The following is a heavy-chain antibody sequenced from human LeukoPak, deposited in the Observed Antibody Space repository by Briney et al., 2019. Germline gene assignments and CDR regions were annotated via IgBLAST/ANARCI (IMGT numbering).Heavy chain of an antibody. V-gene: IGHV1-69*04. Sequence: ASVKVSCKASGGTFSSYAISWVRQVPGQGLEWMGRIIPILGIANYAQKFQGRVTITADKSTSTAYMELSSLRSEDTAVYYCAREGPLRAYCSITSCYGHAAAGMDVWGQGTTVTVSS. CDR1: GGTFSSYA. J-gene: IGHJ6*02. D-gene: IGHD2-2*01. CDR2: IIPILGIA. CDR3: AREGPLRAYCSITSCYGHAAAGMDV.